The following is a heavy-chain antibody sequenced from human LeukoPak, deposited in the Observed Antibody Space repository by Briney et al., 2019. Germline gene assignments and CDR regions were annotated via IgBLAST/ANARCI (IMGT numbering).Heavy chain of an antibody. V-gene: IGHV1-18*01. D-gene: IGHD6-19*01. CDR1: GYTFTSYG. Sequence: ASVKVSCKASGYTFTSYGISWVRRAPGQGLEWMGWISAYNGNTNYAQKLQGRVTMTTDTSTSTAYMELRSLRSDDTAVYYCARDSGWYSLDAFDIWGQGTMVTVSS. CDR2: ISAYNGNT. J-gene: IGHJ3*02. CDR3: ARDSGWYSLDAFDI.